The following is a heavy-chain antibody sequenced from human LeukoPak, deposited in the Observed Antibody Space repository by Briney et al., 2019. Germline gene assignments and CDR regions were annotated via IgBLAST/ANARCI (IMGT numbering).Heavy chain of an antibody. CDR3: ARVPPGIQLWLDY. CDR2: ISSSSSYI. D-gene: IGHD5-18*01. CDR1: GFTFSSYT. Sequence: GGSLRLSCAASGFTFSSYTMNWVRQAPGKGLEWVSSISSSSSYIYYADSVKGRFTISRDNAKNSLYLQMNSLRAEDTAVYYCARVPPGIQLWLDYWGQGTLVTVSS. V-gene: IGHV3-21*04. J-gene: IGHJ4*02.